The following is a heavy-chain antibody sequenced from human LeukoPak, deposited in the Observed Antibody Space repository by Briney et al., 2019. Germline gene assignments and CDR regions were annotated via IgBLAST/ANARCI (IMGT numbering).Heavy chain of an antibody. V-gene: IGHV1-18*04. CDR2: ISAYNGNT. Sequence: ASVKVSCKTSGYTFTDYHMHWVRQGPGQGLEWMGWISAYNGNTNYAQKLQGRVTMTTDTSTSTAYMELRSLRSDDTAVYYCARKEDYRNSYYYYGMDVWGQGTTVTVPS. D-gene: IGHD4-11*01. J-gene: IGHJ6*02. CDR3: ARKEDYRNSYYYYGMDV. CDR1: GYTFTDYH.